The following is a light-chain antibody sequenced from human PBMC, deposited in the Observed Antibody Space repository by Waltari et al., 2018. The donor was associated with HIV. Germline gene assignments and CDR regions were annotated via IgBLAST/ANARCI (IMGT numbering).Light chain of an antibody. CDR2: RDS. CDR1: ELAKKY. J-gene: IGLJ2*01. CDR3: YFAADNKAI. Sequence: SYDLTPPSSVSVSPGQTARITCSGRELAKKYARWFQQKPGQAPVLVIYRDSERPSGIPERFSGSSSGTTVTLSISGAQVEDEGDYFCYFAADNKAIFGGGTKLTVL. V-gene: IGLV3-27*01.